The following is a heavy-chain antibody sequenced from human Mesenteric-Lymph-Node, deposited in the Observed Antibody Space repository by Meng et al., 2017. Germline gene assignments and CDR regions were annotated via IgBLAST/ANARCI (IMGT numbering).Heavy chain of an antibody. J-gene: IGHJ4*02. Sequence: GESLKISCAASGFTFSSYAMHWVRQAPGKGLEWVAVISYDGSNKYYADSVKGRFTISRDNSKNTLYLQMNSLRAEDTAVYYCARGRDIVVVPANPYYWGQGTLVTVSS. CDR1: GFTFSSYA. CDR2: ISYDGSNK. CDR3: ARGRDIVVVPANPYY. V-gene: IGHV3-30*04. D-gene: IGHD2-2*01.